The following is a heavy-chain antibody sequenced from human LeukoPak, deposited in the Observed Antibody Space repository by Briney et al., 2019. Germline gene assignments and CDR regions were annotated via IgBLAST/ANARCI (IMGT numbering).Heavy chain of an antibody. CDR2: IYYSGST. CDR1: GGSISSYY. Sequence: SETLSLTCTVSGGSISSYYWSWIRQPPGKGLEWIGYIYYSGSTNYNPSLKSRVTISVDTSKNQFSLKLSSVTAADTAVYYCARDRVDSSSWPDGFDPWGQGTLVTVSS. CDR3: ARDRVDSSSWPDGFDP. V-gene: IGHV4-59*01. J-gene: IGHJ5*02. D-gene: IGHD6-13*01.